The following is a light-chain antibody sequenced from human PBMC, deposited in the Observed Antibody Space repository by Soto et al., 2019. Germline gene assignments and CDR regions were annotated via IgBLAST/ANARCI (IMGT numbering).Light chain of an antibody. V-gene: IGKV3-11*01. J-gene: IGKJ1*01. CDR2: DAS. CDR1: QSVGSY. Sequence: EIVLTQSLATLSLSPGERATLSCRASQSVGSYLAWYQQKPGQAPRLLIYDASNRATGIPARFGGSGSGTDFTLTISSLEPGDFAVYYCQQRSNWPRTFGQGTKVEIK. CDR3: QQRSNWPRT.